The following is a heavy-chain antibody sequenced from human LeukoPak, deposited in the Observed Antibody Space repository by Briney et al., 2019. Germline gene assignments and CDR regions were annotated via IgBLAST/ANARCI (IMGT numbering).Heavy chain of an antibody. J-gene: IGHJ4*02. CDR1: GGSISSGGYY. CDR3: ARDRSRGTGTLDY. CDR2: IYYSGST. D-gene: IGHD1-1*01. V-gene: IGHV4-31*03. Sequence: SQTLSLTCTVSGGSISSGGYYWSWIRQHPGKGLEWIGYIYYSGSTYYNPSLKSRLTISVDTSKNQFSLKLSSVTAADTAVYYCARDRSRGTGTLDYWGQGTLVTVSS.